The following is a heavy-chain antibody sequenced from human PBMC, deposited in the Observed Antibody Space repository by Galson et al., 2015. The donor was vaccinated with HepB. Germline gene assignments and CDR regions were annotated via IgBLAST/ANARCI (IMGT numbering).Heavy chain of an antibody. CDR1: GFTFSSYA. V-gene: IGHV3-30-3*01. CDR2: ISYDGSNK. CDR3: ARDPSDQKHIVVVTVNWFDP. J-gene: IGHJ5*02. Sequence: SLRLSCAASGFTFSSYAMHWVRQALGKGLEWVAVISYDGSNKYYADSVKGRFTISRDNSKNTLYLQMNSLRAEDTAVYYCARDPSDQKHIVVVTVNWFDPWGQGTLVTVSS. D-gene: IGHD2-21*02.